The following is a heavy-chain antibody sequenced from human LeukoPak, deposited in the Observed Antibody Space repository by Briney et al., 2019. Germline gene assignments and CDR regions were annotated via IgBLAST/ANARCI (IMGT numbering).Heavy chain of an antibody. J-gene: IGHJ5*02. Sequence: GGSLRLSCAASGFTFSSYGMHWVRQAPGAGLEGAAVISYDGSNIYYADTVKGRFTISRENSKNTLYLKMHSLRAEDTAVYYCAKNEADFPRYSSSWDLGWFDPWGQGTLVTVSS. CDR2: ISYDGSNI. CDR3: AKNEADFPRYSSSWDLGWFDP. D-gene: IGHD6-13*01. CDR1: GFTFSSYG. V-gene: IGHV3-30*18.